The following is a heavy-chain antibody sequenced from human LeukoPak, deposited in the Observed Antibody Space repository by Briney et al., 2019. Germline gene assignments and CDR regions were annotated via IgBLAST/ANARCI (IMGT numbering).Heavy chain of an antibody. J-gene: IGHJ4*02. CDR3: AREDDFWSGYYTI. V-gene: IGHV3-21*01. D-gene: IGHD3-3*01. CDR1: GFTFSSYS. CDR2: IRGSSNYI. Sequence: GGSLRLSCAASGFTFSSYSMNWVRQAPGKGLEWVSFIRGSSNYIYYADSVKGRFTISRDNAKNSLYLQMNSLRAEDTAVYYCAREDDFWSGYYTIWGQGTLVTVSS.